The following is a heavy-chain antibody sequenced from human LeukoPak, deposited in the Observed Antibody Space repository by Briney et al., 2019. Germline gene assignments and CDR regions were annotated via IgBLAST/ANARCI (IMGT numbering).Heavy chain of an antibody. CDR3: ASSHRIPHCSSTSCQSSGFDY. Sequence: VASVKASCKASGYTFTSYGISWVRQAPGQGLEWMGWISAYNGNTNYAQKLQGRVTMTTDTSTSTAYMELRSLRSDDTAVYYCASSHRIPHCSSTSCQSSGFDYWGQGTLVTVSS. V-gene: IGHV1-18*04. CDR2: ISAYNGNT. D-gene: IGHD2-2*01. CDR1: GYTFTSYG. J-gene: IGHJ4*02.